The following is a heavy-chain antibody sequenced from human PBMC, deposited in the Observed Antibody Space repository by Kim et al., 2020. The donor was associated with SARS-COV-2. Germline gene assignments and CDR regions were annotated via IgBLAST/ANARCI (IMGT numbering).Heavy chain of an antibody. Sequence: ASVKVSCKASGYDFTSYVLHWLRQAPGQRLEWMAWIHPGIPLTKFSQKFQDRVTLTSDTSTSTAYMQLSDLTSEDTAVYYCTKDELPPNEFWAQGTLVTV. J-gene: IGHJ1*01. CDR2: IHPGIPLT. CDR3: TKDELPPNEF. D-gene: IGHD2-8*01. V-gene: IGHV1-3*01. CDR1: GYDFTSYV.